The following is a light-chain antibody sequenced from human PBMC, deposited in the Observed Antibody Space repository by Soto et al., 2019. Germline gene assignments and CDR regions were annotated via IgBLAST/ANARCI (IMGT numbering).Light chain of an antibody. CDR3: SSYTDLTTLYVL. J-gene: IGLJ2*01. Sequence: QSALTQPASVSGSPGQSITISCTGTSSDVGGYNYVSWYQQHPGKAPKLIIYEVSNRPSGVSNRFSGSKSGNTASLTISGLQAEDEADYYCSSYTDLTTLYVLFGGGTKLTVL. CDR2: EVS. V-gene: IGLV2-14*01. CDR1: SSDVGGYNY.